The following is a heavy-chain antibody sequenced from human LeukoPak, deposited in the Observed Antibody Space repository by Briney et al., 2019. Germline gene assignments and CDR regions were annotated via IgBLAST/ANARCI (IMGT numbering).Heavy chain of an antibody. CDR1: GYTFTTYD. J-gene: IGHJ4*02. D-gene: IGHD4-11*01. Sequence: ASVKVSCXASGYTFTTYDINWVRQANGQGLEWMGWMNPNSGNTGYAQKFQGRVTITRNTSISTAYMELSSLRSEDTAVYYCARGLRTTVPSDYWGQGTLVTVSS. V-gene: IGHV1-8*03. CDR3: ARGLRTTVPSDY. CDR2: MNPNSGNT.